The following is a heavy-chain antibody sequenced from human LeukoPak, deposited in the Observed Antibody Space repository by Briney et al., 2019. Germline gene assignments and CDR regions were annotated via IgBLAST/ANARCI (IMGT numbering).Heavy chain of an antibody. CDR2: ISGSGGST. CDR1: GFTFSSYA. J-gene: IGHJ4*02. V-gene: IGHV3-23*01. D-gene: IGHD3-10*01. Sequence: GGSLRPSCAASGFTFSSYAMSWVRQAPGKGLEWVSAISGSGGSTYYADSVKGRFTISRDNSKNTLYLQMNSLRAEDTAVYYCAKDLDYGSGSSTGDFDYWGQGTLVTVSS. CDR3: AKDLDYGSGSSTGDFDY.